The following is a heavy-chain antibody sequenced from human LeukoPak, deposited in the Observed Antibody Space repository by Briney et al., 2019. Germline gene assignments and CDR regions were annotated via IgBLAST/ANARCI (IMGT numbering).Heavy chain of an antibody. D-gene: IGHD3-10*01. Sequence: ASVKVSCKASGYTFTSYGISWVRQAPGQGLEWMGWISAYNGNTNYAQKLQGRVTMTTDTSTSTAYMELRSLRSDDTAVYYCARASITTVRGVRAPMTYWGQGTLVTVSS. V-gene: IGHV1-18*01. CDR1: GYTFTSYG. J-gene: IGHJ4*02. CDR2: ISAYNGNT. CDR3: ARASITTVRGVRAPMTY.